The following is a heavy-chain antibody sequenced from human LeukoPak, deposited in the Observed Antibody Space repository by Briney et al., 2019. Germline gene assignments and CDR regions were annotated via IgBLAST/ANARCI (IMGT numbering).Heavy chain of an antibody. V-gene: IGHV3-30*18. CDR1: GFTFSSYG. Sequence: GGSLRLSCAASGFTFSSYGMHWVRQAPDKGLEWVAVISYDGNNKYYADSVKGRFTISRDNSKNTLYLQMNSLRAEDTAVYYCAKDRPENDYWGQGTLVTVSS. J-gene: IGHJ4*02. CDR2: ISYDGNNK. CDR3: AKDRPENDY.